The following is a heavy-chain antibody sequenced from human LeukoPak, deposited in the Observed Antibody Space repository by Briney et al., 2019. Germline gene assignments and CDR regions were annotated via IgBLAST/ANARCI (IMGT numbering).Heavy chain of an antibody. CDR3: ARKVVGASNWFDP. CDR2: IGKSGGVI. D-gene: IGHD2-15*01. V-gene: IGHV3-11*04. J-gene: IGHJ5*02. CDR1: GFTFSDYY. Sequence: GGSLRLSCTASGFTFSDYYMSWIRQAPGKGLEWVSYIGKSGGVIYYGDSVQGRFTISRDNAKNSLYLQMNSLRAEDTAFYYCARKVVGASNWFDPWGQGTLVTVSS.